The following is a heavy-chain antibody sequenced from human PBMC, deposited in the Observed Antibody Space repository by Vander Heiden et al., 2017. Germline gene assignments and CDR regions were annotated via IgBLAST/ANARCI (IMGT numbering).Heavy chain of an antibody. CDR2: SRNKANSYTT. J-gene: IGHJ4*02. Sequence: QLVESGGGLVQPGGSLRLSCAASGFIFSDHYMDWVRQAPGKGLEWVGRSRNKANSYTTEYAASVKGRFTISRDDSKNSLYLQMNSMETEDTAVYYCAIVLGKSENYINDYWGQGTLVTVYS. CDR3: AIVLGKSENYINDY. CDR1: GFIFSDHY. V-gene: IGHV3-72*01. D-gene: IGHD1-7*01.